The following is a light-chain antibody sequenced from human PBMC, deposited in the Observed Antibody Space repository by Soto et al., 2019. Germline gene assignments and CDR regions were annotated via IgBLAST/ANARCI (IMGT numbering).Light chain of an antibody. J-gene: IGLJ2*01. V-gene: IGLV2-23*01. CDR3: SSYVGSSTLL. Sequence: QSALTQPASVSGSPGQSITISCTGTSSDVGNYNLVSWYQQHPGKAPKLMIYEGSKRPSGVSNRFSGSKSGNTASPTISGLQAEDEADYYCSSYVGSSTLLFGGGTELTVL. CDR1: SSDVGNYNL. CDR2: EGS.